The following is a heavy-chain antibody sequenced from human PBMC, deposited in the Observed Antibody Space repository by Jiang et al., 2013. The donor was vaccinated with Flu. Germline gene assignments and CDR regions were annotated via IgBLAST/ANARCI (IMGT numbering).Heavy chain of an antibody. CDR1: GFTFSSYW. Sequence: SCAASGFTFSSYWMSWVRQAPGKGLEWVANIKQDGSEKYYVDSVKGRFTISRDNAKNSLYLQMNSLRAEDTAVYYCASGEWSDYFDYWGQGTLVTVSS. J-gene: IGHJ4*02. V-gene: IGHV3-7*03. CDR2: IKQDGSEK. D-gene: IGHD3-3*01. CDR3: ASGEWSDYFDY.